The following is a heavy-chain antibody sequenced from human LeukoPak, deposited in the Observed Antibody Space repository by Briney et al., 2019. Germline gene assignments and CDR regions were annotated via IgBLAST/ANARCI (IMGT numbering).Heavy chain of an antibody. D-gene: IGHD3-10*01. CDR3: ARADKSWFGETRNYYYYMDV. Sequence: SVKVSCKASGGTFSSYAISWVRQAPGQGLEWMGGIIPIFGTANYAQKFQGRVTITADESTSTACMELSSLRSEDTAVYYCARADKSWFGETRNYYYYMDVWGKGTTVTVSS. CDR1: GGTFSSYA. J-gene: IGHJ6*03. V-gene: IGHV1-69*13. CDR2: IIPIFGTA.